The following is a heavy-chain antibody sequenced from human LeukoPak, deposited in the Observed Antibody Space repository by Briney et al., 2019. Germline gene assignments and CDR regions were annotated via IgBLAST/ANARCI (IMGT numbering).Heavy chain of an antibody. CDR2: ISYDGSNK. D-gene: IGHD6-13*01. CDR3: AKDPSSSRFFFDY. Sequence: GGSLRLSCAASGFTFSSYGMHWVRQAPGKGLEWVAVISYDGSNKYYAGSVKGRFTISRDNSKNTLYLQMNSLRAEDTAVYYCAKDPSSSRFFFDYWGQGTLVTVSS. CDR1: GFTFSSYG. J-gene: IGHJ4*02. V-gene: IGHV3-30*18.